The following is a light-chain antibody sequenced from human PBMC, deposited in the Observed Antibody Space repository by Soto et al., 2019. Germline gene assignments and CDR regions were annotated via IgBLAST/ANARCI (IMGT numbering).Light chain of an antibody. CDR3: SSYVSSSIPNWV. V-gene: IGLV2-14*03. J-gene: IGLJ3*02. Sequence: QSVLTQPASVSGSPGQSITISCTGTSSDVGGYNYVSWYQQHPGKAPKLMIYEVSNRPSGISNRFSGSKSGNTASLTISGLQAEDDADYYCSSYVSSSIPNWVFGGGTKVTVL. CDR1: SSDVGGYNY. CDR2: EVS.